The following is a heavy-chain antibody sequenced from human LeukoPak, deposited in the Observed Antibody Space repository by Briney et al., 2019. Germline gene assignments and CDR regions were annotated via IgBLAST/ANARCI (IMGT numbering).Heavy chain of an antibody. V-gene: IGHV3-21*01. Sequence: GGSLRLSCAASGLTFSIYMMSWVRQAPGKGLEWVSSISTSSDRIYYADSVKGRFTISRDNAKNSLYLQMNGLRAEDTAVYYCASFSSGWSESFDYWGQGILVTVSS. CDR1: GLTFSIYM. CDR3: ASFSSGWSESFDY. CDR2: ISTSSDRI. J-gene: IGHJ4*02. D-gene: IGHD6-19*01.